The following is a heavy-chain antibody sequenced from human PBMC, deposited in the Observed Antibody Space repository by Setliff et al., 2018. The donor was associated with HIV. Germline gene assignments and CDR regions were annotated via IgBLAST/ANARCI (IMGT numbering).Heavy chain of an antibody. J-gene: IGHJ2*01. CDR3: AKESTMTTVLLKWASYWYFDL. D-gene: IGHD4-17*01. CDR1: GFTFSSYG. CDR2: IWNDGSRE. V-gene: IGHV3-33*06. Sequence: PGGSLRLSCAASGFTFSSYGMHWVRQAPGKGLEWVAVIWNDGSREYYADSVKGRFTISRDNSKNTLYLQMNSLRAEDTAVYYCAKESTMTTVLLKWASYWYFDLWGRGTLVTVSS.